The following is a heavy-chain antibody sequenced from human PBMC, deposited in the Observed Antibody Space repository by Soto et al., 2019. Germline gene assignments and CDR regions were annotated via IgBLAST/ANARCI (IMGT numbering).Heavy chain of an antibody. D-gene: IGHD2-2*01. CDR3: ASGRHCSSTSCYFVNDAFDI. J-gene: IGHJ3*02. Sequence: SETLSLTCTVSGGSISSSSYYWGWIRQPPGKGLEWIGSIYYSGSTYYNPSLKSRVTISVDTSKNQFSLKLSSVTAADTAVYYCASGRHCSSTSCYFVNDAFDIWGQGTMATV. CDR2: IYYSGST. V-gene: IGHV4-39*01. CDR1: GGSISSSSYY.